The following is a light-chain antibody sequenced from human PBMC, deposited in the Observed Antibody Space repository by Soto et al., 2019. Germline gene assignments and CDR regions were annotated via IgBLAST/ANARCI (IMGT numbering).Light chain of an antibody. CDR3: CSYTTSSTDV. V-gene: IGLV2-14*03. CDR1: SSDVGAYNY. J-gene: IGLJ1*01. Sequence: QSVLTQPASVSGSPGQSIAISCTGTSSDVGAYNYVSWYQQHPGKAPKLMIYDVNNRPSGVSNRFSGSKSGNTASLTISGLQAEDEADYYCCSYTTSSTDVFGTGTKVTVL. CDR2: DVN.